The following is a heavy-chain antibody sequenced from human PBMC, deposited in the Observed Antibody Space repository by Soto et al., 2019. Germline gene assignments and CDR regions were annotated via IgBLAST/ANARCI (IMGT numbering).Heavy chain of an antibody. Sequence: TLSLTCTVAGDSVSSGNYYWSWIRQPPRKGLEWIALIDWADDKYYSTSLKTRLTISKDTSKNQVVLTMTNVEPVDTATYFCSRAVGGFTYGYPDYWGQGTLVTVSS. CDR2: IDWADDK. CDR3: SRAVGGFTYGYPDY. CDR1: GDSVSSGNYY. D-gene: IGHD5-18*01. J-gene: IGHJ4*02. V-gene: IGHV2-70*18.